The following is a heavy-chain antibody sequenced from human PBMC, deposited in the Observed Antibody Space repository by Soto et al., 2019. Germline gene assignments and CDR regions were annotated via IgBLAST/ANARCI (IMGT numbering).Heavy chain of an antibody. V-gene: IGHV1-3*01. J-gene: IGHJ6*02. CDR3: ARDSYYYDSSGYWAPYYYYGMDV. CDR2: INAGNGNT. CDR1: GYTFTSYA. Sequence: GASVKVSCKASGYTFTSYAMHWVRQAPGQRLERMGWINAGNGNTKYSQKFQGRVTITRDTSASTAYMELSSLRSEDTAVYYCARDSYYYDSSGYWAPYYYYGMDVWGQGTTVTVSS. D-gene: IGHD3-22*01.